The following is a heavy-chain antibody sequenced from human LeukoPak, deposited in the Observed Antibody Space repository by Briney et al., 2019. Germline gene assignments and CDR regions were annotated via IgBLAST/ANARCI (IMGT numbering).Heavy chain of an antibody. D-gene: IGHD1-7*01. J-gene: IGHJ6*02. CDR3: ARHLKLELPASSGYCYGMDV. CDR2: IKQDAGDK. Sequence: HPGGSLRLSCASSAPTFSNYWMTWVRQAPGKGRGWVASIKQDAGDKYYVDSVTARFTISRDNAKNSMYLQMNSLRAEDTAVYYCARHLKLELPASSGYCYGMDVWGRGTTVTVSS. V-gene: IGHV3-7*01. CDR1: APTFSNYW.